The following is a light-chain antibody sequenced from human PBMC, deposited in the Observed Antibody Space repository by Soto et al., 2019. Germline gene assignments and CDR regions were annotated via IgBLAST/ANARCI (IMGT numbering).Light chain of an antibody. CDR2: EVT. CDR3: NSYTNSSAAV. Sequence: QSVLTQPASVSGSPGQSITISCAGTRDDIGAYDYVSWYQQHPGNAPKLLVYEVTNRPSGVSDRFSGSKSGNTASLTISGLQAEEEADYYCNSYTNSSAAVFGGGTKVTVL. V-gene: IGLV2-14*01. J-gene: IGLJ2*01. CDR1: RDDIGAYDY.